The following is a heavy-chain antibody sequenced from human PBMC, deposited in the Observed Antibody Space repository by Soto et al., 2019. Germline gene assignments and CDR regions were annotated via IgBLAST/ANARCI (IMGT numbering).Heavy chain of an antibody. CDR3: ASRSSGWYFDY. CDR2: ISGSGGST. J-gene: IGHJ4*02. V-gene: IGHV3-23*01. D-gene: IGHD6-19*01. CDR1: GFTFSSYA. Sequence: GGSLRLSCAASGFTFSSYAMNWVRQAPGKGLEWVSVISGSGGSTYYADSVKGRFTISRDNSKNTLHLQMNSLRAEDTAVYYCASRSSGWYFDYWGQGTLVTVSS.